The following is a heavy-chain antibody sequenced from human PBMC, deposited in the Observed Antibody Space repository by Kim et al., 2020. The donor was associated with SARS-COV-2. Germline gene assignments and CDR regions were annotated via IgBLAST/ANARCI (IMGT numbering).Heavy chain of an antibody. CDR3: VKEALVRRSTWDDS. D-gene: IGHD2-2*01. Sequence: GGSLRLSCAASGFIFSNYGMHWLRQAPGKGLEWVAVVSYDGKVQYYGDSVKGRFTISRDNSKNTVYLQMNSLRVEDTAVYFCVKEALVRRSTWDDSWGQGNLVSVSS. J-gene: IGHJ4*02. CDR2: VSYDGKVQ. V-gene: IGHV3-30*18. CDR1: GFIFSNYG.